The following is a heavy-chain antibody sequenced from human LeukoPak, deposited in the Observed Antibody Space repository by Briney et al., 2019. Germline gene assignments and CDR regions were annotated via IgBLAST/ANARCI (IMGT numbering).Heavy chain of an antibody. J-gene: IGHJ4*02. V-gene: IGHV3-23*01. CDR3: AKDRGDCYLTVDF. CDR1: GFTFPIYT. CDR2: IGASGRDI. D-gene: IGHD1-14*01. Sequence: PGGSLRLSCAASGFTFPIYTMAWVRRAPGKGLEWVSAIGASGRDIYYEDSVKGRFTISRDNSKNTLYLQMNSLRAEDTAVYYCAKDRGDCYLTVDFWGQGTLVTVSS.